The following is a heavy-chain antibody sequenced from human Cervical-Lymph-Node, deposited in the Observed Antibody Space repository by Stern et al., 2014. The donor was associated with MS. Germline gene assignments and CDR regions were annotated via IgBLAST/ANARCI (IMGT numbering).Heavy chain of an antibody. D-gene: IGHD5-24*01. V-gene: IGHV3-30*18. J-gene: IGHJ4*02. Sequence: VQLVESGGGVVQPGRSLRLSCAASGFTFSTYAMHWVRQAPGKGLEWVAFISYDGNNKYYADSVKGRFTISRDNSKNTLSLQMNDLRPEDTAVYYCAKVEVATINFYFDYWGQGTLVTVSS. CDR2: ISYDGNNK. CDR3: AKVEVATINFYFDY. CDR1: GFTFSTYA.